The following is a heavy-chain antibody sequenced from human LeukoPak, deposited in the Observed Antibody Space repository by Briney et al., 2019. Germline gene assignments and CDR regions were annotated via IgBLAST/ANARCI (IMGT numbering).Heavy chain of an antibody. J-gene: IGHJ4*02. D-gene: IGHD3-22*01. V-gene: IGHV3-30-3*01. CDR3: ASPRGDYYDSSGYTFDY. CDR1: GFTFSSYA. Sequence: GGSLRLSCVASGFTFSSYAMHWVRQAPGKGLEWVAVISYDGSNKYYADSVKGRFTISRDNSKNTLYLQMNSLRAEDTAVYYCASPRGDYYDSSGYTFDYWGQGTLVTVSS. CDR2: ISYDGSNK.